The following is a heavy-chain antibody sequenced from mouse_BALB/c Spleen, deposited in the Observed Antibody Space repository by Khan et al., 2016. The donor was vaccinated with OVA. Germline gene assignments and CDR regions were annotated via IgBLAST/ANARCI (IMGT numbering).Heavy chain of an antibody. CDR3: AHSLLLYAMDY. J-gene: IGHJ4*01. Sequence: AQLQQSGAEFVKPGASVKLSCTASGFNIKDTYIHWVKQRPEQGLEWIGKIDPANGKTNYDPKFQGKATITADTSSNTAYLHLSSLTSEDTVVYYCAHSLLLYAMDYWGHGTSVTVSS. CDR1: GFNIKDTY. V-gene: IGHV14-3*02. D-gene: IGHD1-2*01. CDR2: IDPANGKT.